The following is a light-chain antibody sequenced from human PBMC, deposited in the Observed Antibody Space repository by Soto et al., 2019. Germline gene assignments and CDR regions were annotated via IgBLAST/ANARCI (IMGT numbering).Light chain of an antibody. CDR2: AAS. V-gene: IGKV1-39*01. CDR3: QQTYSTPGT. J-gene: IGKJ1*01. CDR1: RTISSY. Sequence: DIQMTHSPSSLSASVLYIVTITCRSSRTISSYLNLYQQKPGKAPNLLIYAASNLQGGVPSRFSGSGSGTDSTLTISSLHSEDFATYYCQQTYSTPGTFGQGTKVDIK.